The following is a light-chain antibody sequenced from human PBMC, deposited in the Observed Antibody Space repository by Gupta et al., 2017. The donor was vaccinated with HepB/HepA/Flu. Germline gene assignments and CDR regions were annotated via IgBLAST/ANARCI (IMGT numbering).Light chain of an antibody. CDR1: SSNIGSDC. CDR3: GIWDGRLSAEV. J-gene: IGLJ3*02. CDR2: ENS. Sequence: QSVLTQPPSVSAAPGQKVTISCSGSSSNIGSDCVFWSQQFPGASKKLLIDENSKGPSGIKARLACYKAYTSANRDIQGLPTGDEAYFSRGIWDGRLSAEVFGGGTKLTVL. V-gene: IGLV1-51*02.